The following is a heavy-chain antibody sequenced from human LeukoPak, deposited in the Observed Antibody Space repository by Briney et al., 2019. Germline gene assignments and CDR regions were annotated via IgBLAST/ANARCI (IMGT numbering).Heavy chain of an antibody. CDR1: GGSISSSSHY. CDR2: IYYIGST. J-gene: IGHJ5*02. CDR3: AREAMVRGVIPGGPFDP. D-gene: IGHD3-10*01. Sequence: SETLSLTCAVSGGSISSSSHYWGWIRQPPGKGLEWIGSIYYIGSTYYNPSLKSRVTISVDTSKNQFSLKLSSVTAADTAVYYCAREAMVRGVIPGGPFDPWGQGTLVTVSS. V-gene: IGHV4-39*07.